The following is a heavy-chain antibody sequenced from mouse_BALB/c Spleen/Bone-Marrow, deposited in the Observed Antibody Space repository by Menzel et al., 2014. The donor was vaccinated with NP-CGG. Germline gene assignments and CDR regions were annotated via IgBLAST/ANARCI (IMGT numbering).Heavy chain of an antibody. CDR2: IDPENGDT. V-gene: IGHV14-4*02. CDR1: GFNIKDSY. CDR3: KGYDYDVDSFDY. Sequence: EVKVVESGAELVRSGASVRLSCTASGFNIKDSYIHWVRQRPEQGLEWIGWIDPENGDTEYAPKFQGKATMTADTSSNTAYLQLSSLTSEDTAVYYCKGYDYDVDSFDYWGQGTTLTVSP. D-gene: IGHD2-4*01. J-gene: IGHJ2*01.